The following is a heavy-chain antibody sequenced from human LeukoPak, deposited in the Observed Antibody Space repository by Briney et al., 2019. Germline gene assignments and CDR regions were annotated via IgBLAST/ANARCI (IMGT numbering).Heavy chain of an antibody. CDR1: GITFSNYA. Sequence: GGSLRLSCVASGITFSNYAVSWVRQAPEKGLDWFSVISGSAHKIRYADSVKGRFTISRDNSENIVYLQMNNLRAEDTAVYYCAGRVTGYSSGYVYWGQGTLVTVSS. D-gene: IGHD5-18*01. CDR2: ISGSAHKI. V-gene: IGHV3-23*01. J-gene: IGHJ4*02. CDR3: AGRVTGYSSGYVY.